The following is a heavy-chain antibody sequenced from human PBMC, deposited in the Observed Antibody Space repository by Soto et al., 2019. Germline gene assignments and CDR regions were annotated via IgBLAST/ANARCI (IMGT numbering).Heavy chain of an antibody. J-gene: IGHJ3*02. Sequence: SVKVSCKASGGTFSSYAISWVRQAPGQGLEWMGGIIPIFGTANYAQKFQGRVTITADESTSTAYMELSSLRSEDTAVYYCARGPEDYDYVWGSYRYKVGAFDIWGQGTMVTVSS. CDR3: ARGPEDYDYVWGSYRYKVGAFDI. V-gene: IGHV1-69*13. D-gene: IGHD3-16*02. CDR1: GGTFSSYA. CDR2: IIPIFGTA.